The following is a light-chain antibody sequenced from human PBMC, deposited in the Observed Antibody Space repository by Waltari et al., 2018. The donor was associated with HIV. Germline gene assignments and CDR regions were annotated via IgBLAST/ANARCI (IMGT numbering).Light chain of an antibody. CDR1: QSIRIW. CDR2: AAS. V-gene: IGKV1-5*03. Sequence: DIQMTHSPSTLSASVGDTVTITCRASQSIRIWLAWFQQKPGKAPKLLIYAASSLQTGVPSRFSGSTSGTEFTLTISSLQPDDFATYYCQQYDSSPWTFGQGTKVEI. CDR3: QQYDSSPWT. J-gene: IGKJ1*01.